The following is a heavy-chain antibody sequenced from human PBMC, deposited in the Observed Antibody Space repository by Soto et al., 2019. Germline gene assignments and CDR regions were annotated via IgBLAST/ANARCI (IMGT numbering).Heavy chain of an antibody. Sequence: QVQLRESGPGLVKPSETLSLTCTVSGGSISSYYWRWIRQPPGKGLEWIGSFYYSGSTNYNPSLKSRVTISVDTSKNQCSLKRSSVTAADTAVYYCARGTLTSYFDYWGQGNLVTVSS. CDR3: ARGTLTSYFDY. J-gene: IGHJ4*02. CDR1: GGSISSYY. CDR2: FYYSGST. V-gene: IGHV4-59*01.